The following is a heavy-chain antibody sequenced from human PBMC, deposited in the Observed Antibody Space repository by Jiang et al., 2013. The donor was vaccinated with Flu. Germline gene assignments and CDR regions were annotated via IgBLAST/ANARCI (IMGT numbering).Heavy chain of an antibody. J-gene: IGHJ4*02. D-gene: IGHD1-1*01. CDR1: GFAFSSFA. CDR2: ISDSGGST. V-gene: IGHV3-23*01. Sequence: VQLLESGGGLVQPGGSLRLSCAASGFAFSSFAMSWVRQAPGKGLEWVSTISDSGGSTYYADSVKGWFTISRDNSQNTLYLQMNSLRADDTAVYYCAKDKQLIREYYFDYWGQGTLVTVSS. CDR3: AKDKQLIREYYFDY.